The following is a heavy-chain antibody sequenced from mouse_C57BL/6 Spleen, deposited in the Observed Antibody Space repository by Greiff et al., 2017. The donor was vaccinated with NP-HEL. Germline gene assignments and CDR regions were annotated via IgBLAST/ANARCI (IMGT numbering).Heavy chain of an antibody. CDR1: GYTFTSYW. CDR3: ARYAYYSNPRAMDY. J-gene: IGHJ4*01. V-gene: IGHV1-55*01. CDR2: IYPGSGST. D-gene: IGHD2-5*01. Sequence: QVQLQQPGAELVKPGASVKMSCKASGYTFTSYWITWVKQRPGQGLEWIGDIYPGSGSTNYNEKFKSKATLTVDTSSSTAYMQLSSLTSEDSAVYYCARYAYYSNPRAMDYWGQGTSVTVSS.